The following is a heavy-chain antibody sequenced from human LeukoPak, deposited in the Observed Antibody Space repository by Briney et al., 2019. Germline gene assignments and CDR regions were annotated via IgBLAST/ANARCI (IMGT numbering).Heavy chain of an antibody. V-gene: IGHV4-59*01. D-gene: IGHD2-15*01. CDR3: ARAQLNFLVDFGMDV. CDR1: GASISSYY. Sequence: PSETLSLTCTVSGASISSYYWTWIRQPPGKGLEWIGYIRYSGSTNYNPSLKSRVTISVDTSKNQFSLKLSSVTAADTAVYYCARAQLNFLVDFGMDVWGQGTTVTVSS. CDR2: IRYSGST. J-gene: IGHJ6*02.